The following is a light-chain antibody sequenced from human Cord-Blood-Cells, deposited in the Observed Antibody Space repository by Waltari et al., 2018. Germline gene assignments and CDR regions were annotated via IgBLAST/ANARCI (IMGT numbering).Light chain of an antibody. CDR3: CSYAGSSTFHVV. J-gene: IGLJ2*01. CDR1: SSDVGSYNL. Sequence: QSALTQPASVSGSTGQSITISCTGTSSDVGSYNLVSWYQQHQGKAPKLMIYEGRKRPSGVSNRFSGSKSGNTASLTISGLQAEDEADYYCCSYAGSSTFHVVFGGGTKLTVL. CDR2: EGR. V-gene: IGLV2-23*03.